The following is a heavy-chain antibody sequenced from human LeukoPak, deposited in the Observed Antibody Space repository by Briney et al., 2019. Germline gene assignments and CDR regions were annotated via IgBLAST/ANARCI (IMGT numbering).Heavy chain of an antibody. D-gene: IGHD6-19*01. CDR1: GFTFSTYS. V-gene: IGHV3-48*01. CDR3: ARGYRVQYSSGWRPYNWFDP. Sequence: GGSLRLSCAASGFTFSTYSMKWVRQAPGKGLEWVSYISDSSAMYYADSVRGRFTISRENDKNSLFLQMNSLRAEDTAVYYCARGYRVQYSSGWRPYNWFDPWGQGTLVTVSS. J-gene: IGHJ5*02. CDR2: ISDSSAM.